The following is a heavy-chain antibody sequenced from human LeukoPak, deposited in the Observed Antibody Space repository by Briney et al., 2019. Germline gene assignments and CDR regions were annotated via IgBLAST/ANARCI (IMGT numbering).Heavy chain of an antibody. V-gene: IGHV3-23*01. CDR2: ISGGGDST. J-gene: IGHJ4*02. Sequence: GGSLRLSCAASGFTFSSYAMSWVRQAPGKGLGWVSAISGGGDSTYYADSVKGRFTMSRDNSKNTLYLQMNSLRAEDTAVYYCAKDLWGCAGCYRSFDYWGQGTLVTVSS. CDR1: GFTFSSYA. CDR3: AKDLWGCAGCYRSFDY. D-gene: IGHD2-2*01.